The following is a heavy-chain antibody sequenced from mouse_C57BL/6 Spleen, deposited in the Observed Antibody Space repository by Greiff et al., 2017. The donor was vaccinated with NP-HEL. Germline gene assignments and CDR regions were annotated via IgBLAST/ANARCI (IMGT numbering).Heavy chain of an antibody. CDR2: IDPENGDT. CDR1: GFNIKDDY. V-gene: IGHV14-4*01. J-gene: IGHJ3*01. D-gene: IGHD2-2*01. CDR3: TGKVTTDGAWFAY. Sequence: EVQLQQSGAELVRPGASVKLSCTASGFNIKDDYMHWVKQRPEQGLEWIGWIDPENGDTEYASKFQGKATITADTSSNPAYLQLSSLTSEDTAVYYWTGKVTTDGAWFAYWGQGTLVTVSA.